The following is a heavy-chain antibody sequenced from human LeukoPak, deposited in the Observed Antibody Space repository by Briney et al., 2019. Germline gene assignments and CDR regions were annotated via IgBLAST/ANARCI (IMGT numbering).Heavy chain of an antibody. J-gene: IGHJ6*03. CDR1: GYTFSSYD. CDR2: IDPNSGDT. D-gene: IGHD6-19*01. CDR3: ARAEWLVVGYYYYMDV. Sequence: ASVKVSCKASGYTFSSYDINWVRRATGQGLEWMGWIDPNSGDTSYAQKYQGRVTMTRNTSINTAYMALSSLTSDDTAVYYCARAEWLVVGYYYYMDVWGKGTTVTVSS. V-gene: IGHV1-8*01.